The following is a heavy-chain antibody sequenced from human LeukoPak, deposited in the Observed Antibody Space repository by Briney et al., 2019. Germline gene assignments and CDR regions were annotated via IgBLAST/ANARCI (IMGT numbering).Heavy chain of an antibody. CDR1: GFTFSNFG. J-gene: IGHJ4*02. CDR3: ARGKDTGRQYNFDH. CDR2: ISGSGGST. Sequence: GGSLRLSCAASGFTFSNFGMGWVRQAPGKGLECVSPISGSGGSTSYADFVKGRFTISRDNSKNTLYLQMNSLRPEDTAVYYCARGKDTGRQYNFDHWGQGILATVAS. D-gene: IGHD5-18*01. V-gene: IGHV3-23*01.